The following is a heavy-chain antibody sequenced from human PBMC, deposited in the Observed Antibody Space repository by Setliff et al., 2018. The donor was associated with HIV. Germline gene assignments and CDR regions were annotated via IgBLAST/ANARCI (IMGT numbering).Heavy chain of an antibody. J-gene: IGHJ5*02. CDR1: GDSIISGDYY. CDR2: IHYKGNI. D-gene: IGHD2-15*01. CDR3: ARFTVVVFGAGEPSWFDP. V-gene: IGHV4-30-4*08. Sequence: SETLSLTCTVSGDSIISGDYYWSWIRQSPGKGLEWIGHIHYKGNIDYNASLKSRLAISSDTSKNQFSLNLSSVIAADTAIYFCARFTVVVFGAGEPSWFDPWGKGILVTVSS.